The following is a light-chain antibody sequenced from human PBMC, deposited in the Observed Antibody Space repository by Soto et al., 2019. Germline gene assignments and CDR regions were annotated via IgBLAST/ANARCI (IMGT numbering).Light chain of an antibody. CDR1: QSVSSY. J-gene: IGKJ2*01. CDR2: DAS. V-gene: IGKV3-15*01. Sequence: EIVMTQSPATLSVSPGERATLSCRASQSVSSYLAWYQQKPGLPPRLLIYDASTRATGIPDRFSGSGSGTDFSLTISSLQSSDFAVYYCQQYSNGPPLYTFGWGTKLEIK. CDR3: QQYSNGPPLYT.